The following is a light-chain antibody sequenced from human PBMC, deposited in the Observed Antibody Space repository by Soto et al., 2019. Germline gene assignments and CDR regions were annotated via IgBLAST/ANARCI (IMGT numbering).Light chain of an antibody. CDR1: QAIDSW. Sequence: DIQMTQSPSSVSVSVGDRVTITCRASQAIDSWLAWYQQKPREAPKLLIFTGSLFHSGVPPRFSGSGSGTDFTLTISSLQPEDFATYYCQQTLSFPPTFGQGTKV. V-gene: IGKV1-12*01. J-gene: IGKJ1*01. CDR2: TGS. CDR3: QQTLSFPPT.